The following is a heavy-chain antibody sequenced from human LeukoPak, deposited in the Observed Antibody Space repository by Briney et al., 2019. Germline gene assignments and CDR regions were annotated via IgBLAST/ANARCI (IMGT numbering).Heavy chain of an antibody. Sequence: SETLSLTCAVSGYSISSGYFWGWIRQPPGKGLEWIGVYHVGTTDYNPSLKSRVTISVDTSKNQFSLKLSSVTAADTAVYYCAPGVAAAGDWFDPWGQGTLVTVSS. CDR3: APGVAAAGDWFDP. D-gene: IGHD6-13*01. J-gene: IGHJ5*02. V-gene: IGHV4-38-2*01. CDR2: VYHVGTT. CDR1: GYSISSGYF.